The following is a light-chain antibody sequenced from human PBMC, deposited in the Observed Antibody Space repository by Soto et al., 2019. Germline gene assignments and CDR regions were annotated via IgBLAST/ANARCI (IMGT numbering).Light chain of an antibody. CDR3: SSFTSSSTRV. Sequence: QSVLTQPASVSGSPGQSITMSCTGTSSDVGGYNYVSWYQQHPGKAPKLIIYEVTSRPSGISDRFSGSKSDSTASLTIAGLQSEDEAEYYCSSFTSSSTRVFGTGTKVTVL. J-gene: IGLJ1*01. V-gene: IGLV2-14*03. CDR1: SSDVGGYNY. CDR2: EVT.